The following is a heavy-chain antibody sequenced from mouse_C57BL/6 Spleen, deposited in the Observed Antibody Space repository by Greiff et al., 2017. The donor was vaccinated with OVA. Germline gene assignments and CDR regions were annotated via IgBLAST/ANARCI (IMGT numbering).Heavy chain of an antibody. Sequence: QVQLQQPGAELVKPGASVKLSCKASGYTFTSYWMHWVKQRPGQGLEWIGMIHPNSGSTNYNEKFKSKATLTVDKSSSPAYMHLTSLTSEDSAFYCGAREGSYNGYYYRFDGWGQGTTLTVAS. V-gene: IGHV1-64*01. D-gene: IGHD2-3*01. CDR3: AREGSYNGYYYRFDG. CDR1: GYTFTSYW. J-gene: IGHJ2*01. CDR2: IHPNSGST.